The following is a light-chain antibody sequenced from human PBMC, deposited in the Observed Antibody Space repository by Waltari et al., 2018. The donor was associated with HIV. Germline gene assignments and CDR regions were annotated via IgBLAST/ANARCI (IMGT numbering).Light chain of an antibody. J-gene: IGLJ2*01. CDR2: HDS. CDR3: QVWDSPSEQIL. Sequence: YVLTQAPSESVAPGQTARISCGGDNIGRRRVQWYQQKPGQAPALVIYHDSERPSGIPERFSGSNSGNTATLTISGVEAGDEAHYYRQVWDSPSEQILFGGGTRLTVL. V-gene: IGLV3-21*04. CDR1: NIGRRR.